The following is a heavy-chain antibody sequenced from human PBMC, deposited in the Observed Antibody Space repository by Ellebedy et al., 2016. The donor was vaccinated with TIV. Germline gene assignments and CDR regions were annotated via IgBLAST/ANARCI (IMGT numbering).Heavy chain of an antibody. J-gene: IGHJ4*02. D-gene: IGHD3-22*01. Sequence: PGGSLRLSCTTFGFIFTNYWMSWVRQAPGKGLEWVANIKQDGSETYYVDSVKGRFTISRDNAKKSVYLQMNSLRAEDTAVYYCARVHCSSVSCFGWDLDYWGQGTLVTVSS. V-gene: IGHV3-7*01. CDR2: IKQDGSET. CDR1: GFIFTNYW. CDR3: ARVHCSSVSCFGWDLDY.